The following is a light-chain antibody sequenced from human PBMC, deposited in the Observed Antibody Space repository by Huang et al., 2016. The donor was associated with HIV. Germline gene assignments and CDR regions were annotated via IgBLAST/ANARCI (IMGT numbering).Light chain of an antibody. V-gene: IGKV3-11*01. CDR2: DAS. J-gene: IGKJ4*01. Sequence: EIVLTQSPATVSLSPGERATLSCRASQSLSGHVVWYQQKPGQAPRLLFYDASNRPTGIPDRFSGSGSGTDFTLTIRSLEPEDFAVYYCHQRSNWPPTFGGGTKVEIK. CDR1: QSLSGH. CDR3: HQRSNWPPT.